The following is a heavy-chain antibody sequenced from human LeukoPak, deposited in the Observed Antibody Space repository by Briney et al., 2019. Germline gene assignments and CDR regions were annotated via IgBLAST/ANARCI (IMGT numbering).Heavy chain of an antibody. CDR3: AREDPQTKVPEGMDV. CDR2: IYYSGTT. J-gene: IGHJ6*02. CDR1: GGSISHYY. Sequence: PSETLSLTCTASGGSISHYYWSWIRQPPGKGLEWIGYIYYSGTTNYNPSLKSRVTISVDTSKNQFSLKLSSVTAADTAVYYCAREDPQTKVPEGMDVWGQGTTVTVSS. D-gene: IGHD4/OR15-4a*01. V-gene: IGHV4-59*01.